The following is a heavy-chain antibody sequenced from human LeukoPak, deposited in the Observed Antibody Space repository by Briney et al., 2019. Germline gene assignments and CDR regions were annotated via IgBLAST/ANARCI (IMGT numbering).Heavy chain of an antibody. Sequence: GRSLRLSCAASGFTFSSYGMHWVRQAPGKGLEWVAVIWYDGSNKYYADSVRGRFTISRDNSKNTLYLQMNSLRAEDTAVYYCARGGYDILTGSLYYFDYWGQGTLVTVSS. CDR3: ARGGYDILTGSLYYFDY. J-gene: IGHJ4*02. D-gene: IGHD3-9*01. CDR2: IWYDGSNK. V-gene: IGHV3-33*01. CDR1: GFTFSSYG.